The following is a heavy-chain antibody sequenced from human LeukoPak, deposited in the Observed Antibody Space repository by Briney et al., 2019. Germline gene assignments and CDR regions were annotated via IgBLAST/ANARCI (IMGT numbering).Heavy chain of an antibody. CDR3: ARYGGIAARFYYYYYMDV. D-gene: IGHD6-6*01. CDR2: IYTSGST. Sequence: SETLSLTCTVSGGSISSYYWSWIRQPAGKGLEWIGRIYTSGSTNYNPSLKSRVTMSVDTSKNQFSLKLSSVTAADTAVYYCARYGGIAARFYYYYYMDVWGKGTTVTVSS. J-gene: IGHJ6*03. V-gene: IGHV4-4*07. CDR1: GGSISSYY.